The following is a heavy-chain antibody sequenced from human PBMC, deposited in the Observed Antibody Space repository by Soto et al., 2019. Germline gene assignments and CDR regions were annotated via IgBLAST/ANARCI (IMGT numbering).Heavy chain of an antibody. Sequence: QVQLQESGPGLVKPSQTLSLTCTVSGGSISSGGYYWSWIRQHPGKGLEWIGYIYYSGSTYYNPSRHSRVTTSVDTSKNQFFLKLSSVTAADTAVYYCARSGYSYGPNPLRYWGQGTLVTVSS. CDR2: IYYSGST. CDR3: ARSGYSYGPNPLRY. V-gene: IGHV4-31*03. D-gene: IGHD5-18*01. CDR1: GGSISSGGYY. J-gene: IGHJ4*02.